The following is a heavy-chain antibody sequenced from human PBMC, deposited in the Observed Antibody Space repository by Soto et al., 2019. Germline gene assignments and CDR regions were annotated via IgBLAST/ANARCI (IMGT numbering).Heavy chain of an antibody. CDR2: ISFDGNII. D-gene: IGHD3-9*01. CDR3: ARTFDTITYYFDY. V-gene: IGHV3-30-3*01. J-gene: IGHJ4*02. CDR1: EFSVSSYA. Sequence: SLRLSCAASEFSVSSYAMHWIRQAPGKGLEWVAVISFDGNIIHYADSVKGRFIISRDNSKNTLYLQMHSLSGEDTAVYYCARTFDTITYYFDYWGQGTLVTVSS.